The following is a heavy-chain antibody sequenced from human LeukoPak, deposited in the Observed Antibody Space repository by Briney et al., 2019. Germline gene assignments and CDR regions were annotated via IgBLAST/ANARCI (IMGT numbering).Heavy chain of an antibody. J-gene: IGHJ3*02. CDR2: INPNSGST. CDR3: AREERYCSGGSCHPLYAFDI. Sequence: ASVKVSCKASGYTFTGYYMHWVRQAPGQGLEWMGRINPNSGSTNYAQKFQGRVTMTRDTSISTAYMELSRLRSDDTAVYYCAREERYCSGGSCHPLYAFDIWGQGTMVTVSS. V-gene: IGHV1-2*06. CDR1: GYTFTGYY. D-gene: IGHD2-15*01.